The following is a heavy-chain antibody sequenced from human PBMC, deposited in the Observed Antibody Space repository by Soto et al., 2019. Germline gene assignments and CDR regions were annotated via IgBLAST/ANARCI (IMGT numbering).Heavy chain of an antibody. CDR2: IYYSGST. D-gene: IGHD3-3*01. CDR1: GGSISSYY. V-gene: IGHV4-59*01. CDR3: ARRYDFWSGYFFDP. J-gene: IGHJ5*02. Sequence: SETLSLTCTVSGGSISSYYWSWIRQPPGKGLEWIGYIYYSGSTNYNPSLKSRVTISVDTSKNQFSLKLSSVTAADTAVYYCARRYDFWSGYFFDPWGQGTLVTVSS.